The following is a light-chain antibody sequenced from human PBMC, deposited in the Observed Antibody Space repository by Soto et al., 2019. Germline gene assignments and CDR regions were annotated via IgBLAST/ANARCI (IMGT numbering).Light chain of an antibody. CDR3: QQYYVTPLT. CDR2: WAS. J-gene: IGKJ3*01. Sequence: DIVMTQSPDSLAVSLGETATINCKSSRSVLYDSNRRHYVGWYQHKPGQPPKLLIHWASSRESGVPDRFRGSGSGTEFTLTISSLQAEDVAVYYCQQYYVTPLTFGPGTKVDIK. CDR1: RSVLYDSNRRHY. V-gene: IGKV4-1*01.